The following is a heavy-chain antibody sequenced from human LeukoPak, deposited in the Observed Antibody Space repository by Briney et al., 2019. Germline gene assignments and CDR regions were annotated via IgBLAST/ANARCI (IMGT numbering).Heavy chain of an antibody. D-gene: IGHD2-2*01. Sequence: GGSLRLSCAASGFTFSSYAMSWVRKAPGKGLKWVSAISGSGGSTYYADSVKGRFTISRDNSKNTLYLQMNSLRAEDTAVYYCAKVPAAILIPNWFDPWGQGTLVTVSS. J-gene: IGHJ5*02. CDR2: ISGSGGST. V-gene: IGHV3-23*01. CDR3: AKVPAAILIPNWFDP. CDR1: GFTFSSYA.